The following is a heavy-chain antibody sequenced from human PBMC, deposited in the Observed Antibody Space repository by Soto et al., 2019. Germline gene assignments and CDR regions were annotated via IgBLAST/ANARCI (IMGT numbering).Heavy chain of an antibody. Sequence: LESGGGLVQPGGSLRLSCAASGFTFPNCAMSWVRQAPGKGLEWVSIISGDGSSIFYADSVKGRFTISRDNSKNTLYLQMSSLRADDTALYFCVKAVGPTAPSSRIFDYWGQGTLVSVS. CDR1: GFTFPNCA. CDR3: VKAVGPTAPSSRIFDY. D-gene: IGHD1-26*01. J-gene: IGHJ4*02. CDR2: ISGDGSSI. V-gene: IGHV3-23*01.